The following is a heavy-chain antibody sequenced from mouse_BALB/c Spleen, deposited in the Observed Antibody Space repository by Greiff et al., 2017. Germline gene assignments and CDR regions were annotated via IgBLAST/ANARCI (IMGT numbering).Heavy chain of an antibody. CDR3: VRGEVRGYFDY. D-gene: IGHD2-14*01. CDR2: IWTGGGT. J-gene: IGHJ2*01. Sequence: QVQLKESGPGLVAPSQSLSITCTVSGFSLTSYDISWIRQPPGKGLEWLGVIWTGGGTNYNSAFMSRLSISKDNSKSQVFLKMNSLQTDDTAIYYCVRGEVRGYFDYWGQGTTLTVSS. V-gene: IGHV2-9-2*01. CDR1: GFSLTSYD.